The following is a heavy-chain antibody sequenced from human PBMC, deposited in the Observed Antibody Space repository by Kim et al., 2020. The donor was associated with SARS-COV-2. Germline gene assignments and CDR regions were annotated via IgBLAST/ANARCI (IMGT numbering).Heavy chain of an antibody. CDR1: GGTFSSYA. J-gene: IGHJ5*02. V-gene: IGHV1-69*13. D-gene: IGHD6-19*01. CDR2: IIPIFGTA. Sequence: SVKVSCKASGGTFSSYAISWVRQAPGQGLEWMGGIIPIFGTANYAQKFQGRVTITADESTSTAYMELSSLRSEDTAVYYCASGRGSSGWLGHNWFDPWGQGTLVTVSS. CDR3: ASGRGSSGWLGHNWFDP.